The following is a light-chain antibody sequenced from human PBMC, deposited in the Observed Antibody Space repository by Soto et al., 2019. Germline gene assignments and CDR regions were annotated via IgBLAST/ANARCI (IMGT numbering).Light chain of an antibody. CDR3: SSYTTSSTRV. Sequence: QSVLTQPASVSGSAGQSIAISRTGSSSDVGIYNYVPWYQQHPGKVPKLVIYEVTSRPSGVSIRFSGSKSGNTASLTISGLQPEDEADYYCSSYTTSSTRVFGTGTKVTVL. CDR1: SSDVGIYNY. V-gene: IGLV2-14*01. J-gene: IGLJ1*01. CDR2: EVT.